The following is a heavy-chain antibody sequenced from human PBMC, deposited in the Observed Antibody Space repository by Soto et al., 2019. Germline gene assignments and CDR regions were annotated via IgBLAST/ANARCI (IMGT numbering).Heavy chain of an antibody. D-gene: IGHD2-15*01. CDR3: ARVEFYCSGGSCLGLFDP. CDR1: SGSISSSNW. CDR2: IYHSGST. V-gene: IGHV4-4*02. J-gene: IGHJ5*02. Sequence: QVQLQESGPGLVKPSGTLSLTCAVSSGSISSSNWWNWVRQPPGKGLEWIGEIYHSGSTNYNPSLKSRVTISVDKSKNQFSLKLSSVTAADTAVYYCARVEFYCSGGSCLGLFDPWGQETLVTVSS.